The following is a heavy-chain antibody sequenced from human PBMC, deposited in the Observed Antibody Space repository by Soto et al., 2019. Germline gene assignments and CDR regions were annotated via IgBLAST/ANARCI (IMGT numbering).Heavy chain of an antibody. Sequence: PGGSLRLSCAASGFTFSSYGMHWVRQAPGKGLEWVAVIWYDGSNKYYADSVKGRFTISRDNSKNTLYLQMNSLRAEDTAVYYCAKENGYSSSWFEFDYWAREPWSPSPQ. CDR3: AKENGYSSSWFEFDY. J-gene: IGHJ4*02. CDR2: IWYDGSNK. D-gene: IGHD6-13*01. V-gene: IGHV3-33*06. CDR1: GFTFSSYG.